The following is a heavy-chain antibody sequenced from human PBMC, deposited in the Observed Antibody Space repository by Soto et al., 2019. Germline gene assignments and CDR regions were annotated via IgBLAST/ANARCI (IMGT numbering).Heavy chain of an antibody. CDR2: IIPIFGTA. CDR3: ARGGPKRAWDTATWYNGMGV. D-gene: IGHD5-18*01. CDR1: GGTFSSYA. Sequence: SSVKVSCKASGGTFSSYAISWVRQAPGQGLEWMGGIIPIFGTANYAQKFQGRVTITADESTSTAYMELSSLRSEDTAVYYCARGGPKRAWDTATWYNGMGVWGHGSTV. V-gene: IGHV1-69*13. J-gene: IGHJ6*02.